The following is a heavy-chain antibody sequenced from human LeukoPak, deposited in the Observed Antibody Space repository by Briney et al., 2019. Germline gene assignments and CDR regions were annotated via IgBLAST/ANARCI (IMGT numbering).Heavy chain of an antibody. V-gene: IGHV1-69*13. Sequence: SVKVSSKASGGSICSYAISWWRQEPGEGREWGVRIIPLCGSANYAQTFLGSDTITSVDSTSTAYLELSSLTSDNTAVYYCARGHYYGRRHDAFDIWGQGTMVPVSS. CDR3: ARGHYYGRRHDAFDI. J-gene: IGHJ3*02. D-gene: IGHD3-10*01. CDR2: IIPLCGSA. CDR1: GGSICSYA.